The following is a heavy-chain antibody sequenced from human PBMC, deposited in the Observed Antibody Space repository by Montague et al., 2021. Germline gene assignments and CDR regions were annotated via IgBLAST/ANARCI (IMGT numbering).Heavy chain of an antibody. Sequence: SLRLSCAASGFTFSSYAMHWVRQAPGKGLEWVAVVSYNGTNKYYADSVKGRFTISRDNSKNTLYLQMNSLRAEDTAVYYCARGGFRITMIVVLSAAFDIWGQGTMVTVSS. CDR3: ARGGFRITMIVVLSAAFDI. CDR1: GFTFSSYA. V-gene: IGHV3-30*04. J-gene: IGHJ3*02. CDR2: VSYNGTNK. D-gene: IGHD3-22*01.